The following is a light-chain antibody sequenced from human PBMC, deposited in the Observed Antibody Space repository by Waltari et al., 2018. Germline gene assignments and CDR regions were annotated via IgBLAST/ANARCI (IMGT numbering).Light chain of an antibody. V-gene: IGKV2-28*01. J-gene: IGKJ1*01. CDR2: LAS. CDR1: QILLHSNGNTY. Sequence: EIVLTQSPLSLPVPPGAPASFYCSSTQILLHSNGNTYLEWFVQRPGQSPQFLIFLASRRASGVPDRFSGYGSGTDFTLNISRVEAEDVGIYYCMQGLQIPWTFGQGTRADIK. CDR3: MQGLQIPWT.